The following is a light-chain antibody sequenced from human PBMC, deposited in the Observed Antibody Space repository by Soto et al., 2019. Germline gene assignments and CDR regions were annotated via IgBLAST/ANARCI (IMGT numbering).Light chain of an antibody. Sequence: EIVFTQRPGTQHLTPGESATLSCRTSQTASGKYLAWYQQRPGLAPRLLVYGASRRDTGIPDRFRGSGSGTEFTLTISGLEPEDFAVYFCQHYGSSPPVTFGQGTRLEI. CDR3: QHYGSSPPVT. CDR1: QTASGKY. CDR2: GAS. J-gene: IGKJ5*01. V-gene: IGKV3-20*01.